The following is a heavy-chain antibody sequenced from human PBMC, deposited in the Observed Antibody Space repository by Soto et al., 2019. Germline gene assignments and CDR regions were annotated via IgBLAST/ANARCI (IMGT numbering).Heavy chain of an antibody. CDR1: GFTFDDYA. J-gene: IGHJ4*02. D-gene: IGHD6-19*01. CDR2: ISWNSGSI. CDR3: ATVVGGWYEHPGDY. V-gene: IGHV3-9*01. Sequence: EVQLVESGGGLVQPGRSLRLSCAASGFTFDDYAMHWVRQAPGKGLEWVSGISWNSGSIGYADSVKGRFTISRDNAKNSLYLQMNSLRAEDTALYYCATVVGGWYEHPGDYWGQGTLVTVSS.